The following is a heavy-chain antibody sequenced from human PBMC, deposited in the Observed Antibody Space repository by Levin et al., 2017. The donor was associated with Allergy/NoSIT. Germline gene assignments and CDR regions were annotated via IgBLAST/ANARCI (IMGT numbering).Heavy chain of an antibody. CDR1: GFTFGAYS. Sequence: GESLKISCVASGFTFGAYSMTWVRQAPGRGLEWVSSIRSASKFMYYEDSVKGRFTVSRDDAKKSLYLQMNSLRAEDTGVYYCARDGPGWSRDYWGQGTLVTVSS. V-gene: IGHV3-21*01. CDR3: ARDGPGWSRDY. CDR2: IRSASKFM. D-gene: IGHD3-3*01. J-gene: IGHJ4*02.